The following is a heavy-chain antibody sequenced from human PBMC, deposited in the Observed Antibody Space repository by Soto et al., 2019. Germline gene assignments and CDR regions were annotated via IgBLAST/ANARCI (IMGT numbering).Heavy chain of an antibody. Sequence: ASVKVSCKASGYTFTSYAMHWVRQAPGQRLEWMGWINAGNGNTKYSQKFQGRVTITRDTSASTAYMELSSLRSEDTAVYYCARDLGYCSSTSCYGVVKGDPDPSDYWGQGTLVTVSS. J-gene: IGHJ4*02. CDR1: GYTFTSYA. CDR2: INAGNGNT. CDR3: ARDLGYCSSTSCYGVVKGDPDPSDY. D-gene: IGHD2-2*01. V-gene: IGHV1-3*01.